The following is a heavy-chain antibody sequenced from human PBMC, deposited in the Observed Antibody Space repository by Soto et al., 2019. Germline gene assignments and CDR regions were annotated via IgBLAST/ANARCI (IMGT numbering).Heavy chain of an antibody. V-gene: IGHV1-3*01. Sequence: GASVKVSCKASGYTFADYTIHWVRQAPGQRLEWLGWINAGIDRVTITRDTSASTAYMELSSLTSEDTAVYYCARESRYCSGGSCYTYFDYWGQGTLVTVSS. CDR2: INAGID. D-gene: IGHD2-15*01. CDR1: GYTFADYT. J-gene: IGHJ4*02. CDR3: ARESRYCSGGSCYTYFDY.